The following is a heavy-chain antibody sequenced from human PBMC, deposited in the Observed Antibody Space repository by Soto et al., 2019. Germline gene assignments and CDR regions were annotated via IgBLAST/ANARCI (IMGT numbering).Heavy chain of an antibody. CDR2: XXAYNGNT. V-gene: IGHV1-18*01. J-gene: IGHJ6*03. Sequence: QVQLVQSGAEVKKPGASVKFSCKASGYTFTSYGISWVRQAPGXGLEWXXXXXAYNGNTNYAQKLQGRVTMTTDTSXSTAXMELXXXXXXDTAVYXXXXXXXXXXXXXXXXXGYYMDVWGKGTTVTVSS. CDR3: XXXXXXXXXXXXXXXGYYMDV. CDR1: GYTFTSYG.